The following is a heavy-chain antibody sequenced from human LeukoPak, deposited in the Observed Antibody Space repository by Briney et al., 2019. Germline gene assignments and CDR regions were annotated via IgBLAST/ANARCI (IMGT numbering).Heavy chain of an antibody. CDR2: IKSKTDGGTT. J-gene: IGHJ4*02. CDR3: TAGGYYDSSVDY. Sequence: GGSLRLSCAASGFTFSNAWMSWVRQAPGKGLEWVGRIKSKTDGGTTDYAAPVKGRFTISRDDSKNTLYLQMNSLKTEDTAVYYCTAGGYYDSSVDYWGQGTLVTVSS. CDR1: GFTFSNAW. D-gene: IGHD3-22*01. V-gene: IGHV3-15*01.